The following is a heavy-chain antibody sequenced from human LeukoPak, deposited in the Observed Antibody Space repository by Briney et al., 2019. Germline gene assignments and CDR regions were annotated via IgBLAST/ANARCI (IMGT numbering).Heavy chain of an antibody. D-gene: IGHD3-16*01. J-gene: IGHJ4*02. CDR1: GFTFSSYA. CDR3: AKGKGDAGGSFDY. Sequence: GGSLRLSCAASGFTFSSYAMSWVRQAPGKGLEWVSGISGSGCSTYYADSVKGRITISRDNSKNTLYLQMNSLRAEDTAVYSFAKGKGDAGGSFDYWGQGTLVTVSS. CDR2: ISGSGCST. V-gene: IGHV3-23*01.